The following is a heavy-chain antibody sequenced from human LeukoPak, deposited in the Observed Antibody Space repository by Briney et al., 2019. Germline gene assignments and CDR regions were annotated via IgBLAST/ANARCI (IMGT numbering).Heavy chain of an antibody. CDR2: IKSKTNGGTT. J-gene: IGHJ4*02. D-gene: IGHD5-18*01. V-gene: IGHV3-15*01. CDR1: GFTFSDAW. Sequence: GGSLRLSCAASGFTFSDAWMTWVRQAPRKGLEWVGRIKSKTNGGTTDYAAPVKGRFTISRDDSKNTLYLQMNSLRAEDTAVYYCARDRGIQLWLELDYWGQGTLVTVSS. CDR3: ARDRGIQLWLELDY.